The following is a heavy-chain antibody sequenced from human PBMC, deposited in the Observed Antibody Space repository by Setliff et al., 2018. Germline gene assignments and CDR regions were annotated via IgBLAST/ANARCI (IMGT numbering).Heavy chain of an antibody. CDR1: GGSISSGSYY. V-gene: IGHV4-61*02. J-gene: IGHJ4*02. D-gene: IGHD3-22*01. CDR2: IYTSGST. CDR3: ARGAGWCCDSSGYYYDY. Sequence: SETLSLTCTVSGGSISSGSYYWSWTRQPAGKGLEWIGRIYTSGSTNYNPSLKSRVTISVDTSKNQFSLKLSSVTAADTAVYYCARGAGWCCDSSGYYYDYWGQGTLVTVSS.